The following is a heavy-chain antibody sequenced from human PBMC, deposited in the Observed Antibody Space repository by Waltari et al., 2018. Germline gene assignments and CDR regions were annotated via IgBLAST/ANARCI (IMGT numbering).Heavy chain of an antibody. D-gene: IGHD3-22*01. CDR3: ARGPPYYHDSSATTKGYYYYGLDV. CDR2: IYRSGST. J-gene: IGHJ6*02. Sequence: QVQLQVSGPGLVKPSETVSLTCTVSGGSISSYFWSWIRQPAGKGLEWIGRIYRSGSTNYNPSLKSRATMSVDTSKNQVSLNLSPVTAADTAVYYCARGPPYYHDSSATTKGYYYYGLDVWGQGTTVTVSS. V-gene: IGHV4-4*07. CDR1: GGSISSYF.